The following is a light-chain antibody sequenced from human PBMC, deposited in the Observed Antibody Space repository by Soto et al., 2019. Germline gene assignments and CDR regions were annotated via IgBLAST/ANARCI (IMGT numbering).Light chain of an antibody. J-gene: IGKJ1*01. CDR3: QHYNSYSEA. CDR2: KAS. V-gene: IGKV1-5*03. CDR1: QSISNW. Sequence: DLQRTQSPSTLPASVGDRVTIACRASQSISNWLSWYQQKPGTAPKVLVYKASTLKSGVPSRFSGSGSGTEFTLTISSLQPDDFATYYCQHYNSYSEAFGQVSKVDIK.